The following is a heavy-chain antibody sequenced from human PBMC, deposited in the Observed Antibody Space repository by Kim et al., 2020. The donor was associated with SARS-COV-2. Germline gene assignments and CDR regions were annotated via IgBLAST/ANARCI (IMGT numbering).Heavy chain of an antibody. V-gene: IGHV3-30*18. J-gene: IGHJ3*02. CDR3: AKTDAIIMVRGAEGGAFDI. CDR2: ISYDGSNK. D-gene: IGHD3-10*01. Sequence: GGSLRLSCAASGFTFSSYGMHWVRQAPGKGLEWVAVISYDGSNKYYADSVKGRFTISRDNSKNTLYLQMNSLRAEDTAVYYCAKTDAIIMVRGAEGGAFDIWGQGTMVTVSS. CDR1: GFTFSSYG.